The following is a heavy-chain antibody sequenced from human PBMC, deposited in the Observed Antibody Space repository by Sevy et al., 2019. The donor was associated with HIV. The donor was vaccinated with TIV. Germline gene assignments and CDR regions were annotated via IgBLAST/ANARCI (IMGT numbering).Heavy chain of an antibody. CDR3: ARDLVPLVNDFWSGYYPYNWFDP. D-gene: IGHD3-3*01. Sequence: GGSLRLSCAASGFTFSSYSMNWVRQAPGKGLEWVSSISSSSSYIYYADSVKGRFTISRDNAKNSLYLQMNSLRAEDTAVHYCARDLVPLVNDFWSGYYPYNWFDPWGQGTLVTVSS. CDR2: ISSSSSYI. V-gene: IGHV3-21*01. CDR1: GFTFSSYS. J-gene: IGHJ5*02.